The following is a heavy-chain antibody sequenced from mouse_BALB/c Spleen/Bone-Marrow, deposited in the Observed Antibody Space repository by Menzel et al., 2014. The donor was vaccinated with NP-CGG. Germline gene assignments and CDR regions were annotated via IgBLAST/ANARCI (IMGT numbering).Heavy chain of an antibody. J-gene: IGHJ3*01. CDR2: ISNGGGST. V-gene: IGHV5-12-2*01. CDR3: ARRAGAY. D-gene: IGHD3-3*01. CDR1: GFTFSSYT. Sequence: EVQLVESGGGLVQPGGSLKLSCAASGFTFSSYTMSWVRQTPEKRLEWVAYISNGGGSTYYPDTIKGRFTISRDNAKNTLYLQMSSLKSEDTAMYYCARRAGAYWGQGTLVPVSA.